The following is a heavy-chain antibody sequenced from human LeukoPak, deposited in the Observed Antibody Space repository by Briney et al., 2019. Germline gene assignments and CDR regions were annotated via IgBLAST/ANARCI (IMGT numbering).Heavy chain of an antibody. D-gene: IGHD2-21*01. J-gene: IGHJ4*02. CDR3: ARGAYCGGDCPLPNSLY. CDR1: GFTFSSYW. Sequence: GGSLRLSCAASGFTFSSYWMHWVRQAPGKGLVWVSRINSDGSSTSYADSVKGRFTISRDNAKNTLYLQMNSLRAENTAVYYCARGAYCGGDCPLPNSLYWGQGTPVTVSS. V-gene: IGHV3-74*01. CDR2: INSDGSST.